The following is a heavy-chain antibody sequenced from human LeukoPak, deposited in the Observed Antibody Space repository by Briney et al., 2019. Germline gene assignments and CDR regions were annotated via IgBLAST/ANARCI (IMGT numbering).Heavy chain of an antibody. J-gene: IGHJ4*02. CDR2: IWYDGSNK. V-gene: IGHV3-33*01. CDR3: AGGYFSSTSCYSFDY. D-gene: IGHD2-2*01. Sequence: PGRSLRLSCEASGFTFSSYGMHWVRQAPGKGREWGAVIWYDGSNKYYADSVKGRFTISRDNSKNTLYLQMNSLRAEDTAVYYCAGGYFSSTSCYSFDYWGQGTLVTVSS. CDR1: GFTFSSYG.